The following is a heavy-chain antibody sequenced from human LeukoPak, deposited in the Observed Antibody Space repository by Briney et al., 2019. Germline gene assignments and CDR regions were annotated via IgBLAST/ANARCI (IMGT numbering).Heavy chain of an antibody. CDR1: GGTFSSYA. Sequence: GASVKVSCTASGGTFSSYAISWVRQAPGQGLEWMGGIIPIFGTANYAQKFQGRVTITADKSTSTAYMELSSLRSEDTAVYYCARVDSPYYDDAFDIWGQGTMVTVSS. CDR2: IIPIFGTA. V-gene: IGHV1-69*06. D-gene: IGHD3-22*01. CDR3: ARVDSPYYDDAFDI. J-gene: IGHJ3*02.